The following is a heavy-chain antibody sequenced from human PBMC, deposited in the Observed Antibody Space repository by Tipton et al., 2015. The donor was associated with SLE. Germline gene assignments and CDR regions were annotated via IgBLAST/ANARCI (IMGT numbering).Heavy chain of an antibody. V-gene: IGHV3-48*03. CDR2: ISSSGSTI. Sequence: SLRLSCAASEFTFSSYAMNWVRQAPGKGLEWVSYISSSGSTIYYADSVKGRFTISRDNAKNSLYLQMNSLRAEDTAVYYCAREVAAAGFDYWGQGTLVTVSS. D-gene: IGHD6-13*01. CDR1: EFTFSSYA. J-gene: IGHJ4*02. CDR3: AREVAAAGFDY.